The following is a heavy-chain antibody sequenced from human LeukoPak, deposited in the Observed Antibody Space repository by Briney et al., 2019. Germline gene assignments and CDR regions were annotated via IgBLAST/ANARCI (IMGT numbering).Heavy chain of an antibody. V-gene: IGHV4-30-4*01. Sequence: SETLSLTCTVSGGSISSGDYYWSWIRQPPGKGLEWIGYIYYSGSTNYNPSLKSRVTISVDTSKNQFSLKLSSVTAADTAVYYCARPTTVEAFDIWGQGTMVTVSS. CDR2: IYYSGST. J-gene: IGHJ3*02. CDR3: ARPTTVEAFDI. D-gene: IGHD4-23*01. CDR1: GGSISSGDYY.